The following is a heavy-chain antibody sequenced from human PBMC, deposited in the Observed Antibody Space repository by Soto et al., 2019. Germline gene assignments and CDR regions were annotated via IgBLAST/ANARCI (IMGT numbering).Heavy chain of an antibody. Sequence: ASVKVSCKVSGYTLTELSMHWVRQAPGKGLEWMGGFDPEEGETIYAQKYQGRVTMTEDTSTDTAYKELSSLSSEDTAVYYCATIGTTGTTSPYYYYMDVWGKGTAVTVSS. CDR2: FDPEEGET. J-gene: IGHJ6*03. CDR3: ATIGTTGTTSPYYYYMDV. D-gene: IGHD1-1*01. CDR1: GYTLTELS. V-gene: IGHV1-24*01.